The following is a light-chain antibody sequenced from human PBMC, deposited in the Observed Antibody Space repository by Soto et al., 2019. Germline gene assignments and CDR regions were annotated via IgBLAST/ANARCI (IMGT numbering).Light chain of an antibody. CDR3: QQYGSSPQRT. J-gene: IGKJ1*01. CDR1: QSIDNW. Sequence: DLQMTQSPSSLSAYIGDRVTITCRSSQSIDNWLAWYQQKPGKAPKLLISKASTLEAGVPSRFSGSGSGTEFTLTISRLEPEDFAVYYCQQYGSSPQRTFGQGTKVDIK. V-gene: IGKV1-5*03. CDR2: KAS.